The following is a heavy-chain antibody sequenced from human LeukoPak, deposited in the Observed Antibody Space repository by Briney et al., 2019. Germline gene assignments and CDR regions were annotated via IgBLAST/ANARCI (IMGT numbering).Heavy chain of an antibody. CDR3: ARDRGYSYGYVAY. V-gene: IGHV1-2*02. D-gene: IGHD5-18*01. CDR1: GYTFTGYY. Sequence: AASVKVSCTASGYTFTGYYMHWVRQAPGQGLEWMGWINPNSGGTNYAQKFQGRVTMTRDTSIGTAYMELSRLRSDDTAVYYCARDRGYSYGYVAYWGKGTLVTVS. CDR2: INPNSGGT. J-gene: IGHJ4*02.